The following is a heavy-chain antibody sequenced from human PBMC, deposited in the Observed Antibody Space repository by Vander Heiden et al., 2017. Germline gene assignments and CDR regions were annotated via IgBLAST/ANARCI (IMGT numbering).Heavy chain of an antibody. D-gene: IGHD6-13*01. V-gene: IGHV1-2*02. Sequence: QVQLVPSGAEVMKPGASVKVSCTASGYTFTGHYMFWVRQAPGLGLEWMGWINPNSGGTKYQQKFQGRVTMTWDPSISTGYMELSSLRSDDTAIYFCASDRRGQQLAGFDPWGQGTLVTVSS. J-gene: IGHJ5*02. CDR1: GYTFTGHY. CDR2: INPNSGGT. CDR3: ASDRRGQQLAGFDP.